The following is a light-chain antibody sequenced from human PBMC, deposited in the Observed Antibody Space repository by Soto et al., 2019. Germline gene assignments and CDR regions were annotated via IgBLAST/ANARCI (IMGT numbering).Light chain of an antibody. Sequence: QSALTQPRSVSGSPGQSVTISCTGTSRDVGGYDFVSWYQKHPGKAPRLMIYDVNKRPSGVPDRFSGSKSGSSASLTISGLQPDDEADYYCCSYAGSYNLEVFGGGTKLTVL. V-gene: IGLV2-11*01. CDR1: SRDVGGYDF. CDR3: CSYAGSYNLEV. J-gene: IGLJ2*01. CDR2: DVN.